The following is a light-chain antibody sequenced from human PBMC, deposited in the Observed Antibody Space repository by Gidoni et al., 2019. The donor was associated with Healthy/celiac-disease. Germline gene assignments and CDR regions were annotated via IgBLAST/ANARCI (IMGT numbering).Light chain of an antibody. CDR3: QAWDGSTEV. CDR2: QDD. Sequence: SYEPTQPPSVSVSPGQTASITCSGDKLGDKYACWYQQKPGQSPVLVIYQDDKRPSGIPERFSGSNSGSTATLTISGTQAMDEADYYCQAWDGSTEVFGTGTKVTVL. CDR1: KLGDKY. J-gene: IGLJ1*01. V-gene: IGLV3-1*01.